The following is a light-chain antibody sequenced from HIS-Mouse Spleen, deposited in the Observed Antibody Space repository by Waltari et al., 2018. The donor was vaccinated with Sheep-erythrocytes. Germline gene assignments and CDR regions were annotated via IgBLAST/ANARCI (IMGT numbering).Light chain of an antibody. CDR1: SGINVGTYR. Sequence: QAVLTQPSPLSASPGASASLTCTLRSGINVGTYRIYWYQQKPGSPPQYLLRYKSDSDKQPGAVVPSRFSGSKDASANAGILLISGLQTEDEADYYCMIWHSSAWVFGGGTKLTVL. V-gene: IGLV5-45*03. CDR2: YKSDSDK. J-gene: IGLJ3*02. CDR3: MIWHSSAWV.